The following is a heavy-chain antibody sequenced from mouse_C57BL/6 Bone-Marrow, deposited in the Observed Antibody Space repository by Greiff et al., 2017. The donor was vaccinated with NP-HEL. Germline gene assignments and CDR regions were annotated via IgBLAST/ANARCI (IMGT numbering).Heavy chain of an antibody. D-gene: IGHD1-1*01. J-gene: IGHJ1*03. V-gene: IGHV3-8*01. Sequence: VQLKESGPGLAKPSQTLSLTCSVTGYSITSDYWNWIRKFPGNKLEYMGYISYSGSTYYNPSLKSRISITRDTSKNQYYLQLNSVTTEDTATYYCARYSHYYGSVCWYFEVWGTGTTVTVSS. CDR2: ISYSGST. CDR3: ARYSHYYGSVCWYFEV. CDR1: GYSITSDY.